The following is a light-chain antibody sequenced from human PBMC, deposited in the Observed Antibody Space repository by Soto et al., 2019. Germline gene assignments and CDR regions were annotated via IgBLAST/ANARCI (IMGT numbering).Light chain of an antibody. CDR1: SSDVGTYNL. J-gene: IGLJ1*01. Sequence: QSALTQPASVSGSPGQSITISCTGTSSDVGTYNLVSWYQQLPGKVPKLLIYEVFKRPSGVSDRFSGSKSGNTASLTISGLQDEDEGDYLCGSNLGLNTYVFGTGTKLTVL. CDR2: EVF. CDR3: GSNLGLNTYV. V-gene: IGLV2-23*02.